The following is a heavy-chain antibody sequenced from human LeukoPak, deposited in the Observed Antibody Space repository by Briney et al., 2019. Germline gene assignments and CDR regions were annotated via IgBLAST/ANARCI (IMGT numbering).Heavy chain of an antibody. CDR3: ATDSSGDHKYDYGMDV. Sequence: ASVKVSCKVSGYTLTELSMHWVRQVPGKGLEWMGGFDPEEGETIYAQKFQGRVIMTGDTSTDTAYMELSSLRSEDTAVYYCATDSSGDHKYDYGMDVWGQGTTVTVSS. V-gene: IGHV1-24*01. CDR2: FDPEEGET. D-gene: IGHD6-25*01. J-gene: IGHJ6*02. CDR1: GYTLTELS.